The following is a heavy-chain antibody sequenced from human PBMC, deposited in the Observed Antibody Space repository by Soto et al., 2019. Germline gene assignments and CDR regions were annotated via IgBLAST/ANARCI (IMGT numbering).Heavy chain of an antibody. CDR3: AKATIFGVVNSFDY. D-gene: IGHD3-3*01. V-gene: IGHV3-23*01. CDR1: GFTFSSYA. Sequence: VGSLRLSCAASGFTFSSYAMSWVRQAPGKGLEWVSAISGSGGSTYYADSVKGRFTISRDNSKNTLYLQMNSLRAEDTAVYYCAKATIFGVVNSFDYWGQGTLVTVSS. J-gene: IGHJ4*02. CDR2: ISGSGGST.